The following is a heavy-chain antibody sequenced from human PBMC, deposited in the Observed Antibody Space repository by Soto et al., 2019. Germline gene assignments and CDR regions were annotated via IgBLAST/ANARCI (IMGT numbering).Heavy chain of an antibody. Sequence: QVQLVQSGAEVKKPGSSVKVSCKASGGAFSDYAFSWVRQAPGQGLGWLGGTMPIFRAPDYAQKFQGRVTITADEFTRTAYMEMNSLRSEDTAVYYCASWLKGPDIGNYYYGMDVWGQGTTVTVS. D-gene: IGHD2-15*01. CDR2: TMPIFRAP. CDR3: ASWLKGPDIGNYYYGMDV. V-gene: IGHV1-69*12. CDR1: GGAFSDYA. J-gene: IGHJ6*02.